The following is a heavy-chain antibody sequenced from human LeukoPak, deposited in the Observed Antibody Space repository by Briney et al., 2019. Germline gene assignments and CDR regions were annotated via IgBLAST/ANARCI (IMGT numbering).Heavy chain of an antibody. J-gene: IGHJ4*02. CDR3: ARTLDDFWSGTSYYFDY. CDR2: IWYDGSNK. CDR1: EFTFCGYW. Sequence: PGGSLRLSCAVSEFTFCGYWMSWVRQAPGKGLEWVAVIWYDGSNKYYADSVKGRFTISRDNSKNTLYLQMNSLRAEDTAVYYCARTLDDFWSGTSYYFDYWGQGTLVAVSS. D-gene: IGHD3-3*01. V-gene: IGHV3-33*08.